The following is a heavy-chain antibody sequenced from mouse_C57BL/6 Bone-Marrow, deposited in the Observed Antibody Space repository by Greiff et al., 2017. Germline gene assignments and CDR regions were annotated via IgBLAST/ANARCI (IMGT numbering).Heavy chain of an antibody. V-gene: IGHV5-2*01. D-gene: IGHD4-1*02. Sequence: VKLVESGGGLVQPGESLKLSCESNEYEFPSHDMSWVRKTPEKRLELVAAINSDGGSTYYPHTMERRFIFSRDNTKKTLYLQMNSLMSEDTALYYCARLNWDGGGYAMDYWGQRTSVTVSS. CDR1: EYEFPSHD. CDR2: INSDGGST. CDR3: ARLNWDGGGYAMDY. J-gene: IGHJ4*01.